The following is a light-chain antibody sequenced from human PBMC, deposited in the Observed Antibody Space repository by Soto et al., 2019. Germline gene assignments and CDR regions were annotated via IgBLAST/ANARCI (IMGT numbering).Light chain of an antibody. CDR2: DVS. Sequence: QSALTQPASVSGSPGQSITLSCSGTSSDVGGYNYVSWYHQPPGNAPKLMIYDVSNRPSGGSRRFSGSKSGNTAALTISGLQAEDEDDYYCSSYTSSSTVVFGGGTKLTVL. CDR1: SSDVGGYNY. V-gene: IGLV2-14*01. J-gene: IGLJ2*01. CDR3: SSYTSSSTVV.